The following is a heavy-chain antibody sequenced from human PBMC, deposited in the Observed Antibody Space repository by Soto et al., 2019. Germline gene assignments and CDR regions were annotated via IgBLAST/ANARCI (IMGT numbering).Heavy chain of an antibody. Sequence: SGKVWLEASGYTFTGYYIHWVRQAPGQGLEWMAWINPNSDDTNYEQKFQGRVTMTRDTSISTAYMELRRLRSDDTAVYYCARDSWNDMGLFDFWGQGTLVTVS. D-gene: IGHD1-1*01. J-gene: IGHJ4*02. CDR3: ARDSWNDMGLFDF. V-gene: IGHV1-2*02. CDR1: GYTFTGYY. CDR2: INPNSDDT.